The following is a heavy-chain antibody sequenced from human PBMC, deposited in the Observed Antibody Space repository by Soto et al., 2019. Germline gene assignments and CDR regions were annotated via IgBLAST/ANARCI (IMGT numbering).Heavy chain of an antibody. CDR3: ARSGRYNWNSQTNWFDP. CDR2: IYYSGST. CDR1: GGSISSGDYY. Sequence: KPSETLSLTCTVSGGSISSGDYYWSWIRQPPGKGLEWIGYIYYSGSTYYNPSLKSRVTISVDTSKNQFSLKLSSVTAADTAVYYCARSGRYNWNSQTNWFDPWGQGTLVTVSS. V-gene: IGHV4-30-4*01. D-gene: IGHD1-7*01. J-gene: IGHJ5*02.